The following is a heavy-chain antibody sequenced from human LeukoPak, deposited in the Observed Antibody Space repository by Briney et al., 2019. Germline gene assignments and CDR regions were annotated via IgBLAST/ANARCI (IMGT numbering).Heavy chain of an antibody. J-gene: IGHJ6*03. CDR3: AKCDSGSYPYYYYYMDV. Sequence: PGGSLRLSCAASGFTSSSYAMSWVRQAPGKGLEWVSAISGSGGSTYYADSVKGRFTISRDNSKNTLYLQMNSLRAEDTAVYYCAKCDSGSYPYYYYYMDVWGKGTTVTVSS. V-gene: IGHV3-23*01. D-gene: IGHD1-26*01. CDR1: GFTSSSYA. CDR2: ISGSGGST.